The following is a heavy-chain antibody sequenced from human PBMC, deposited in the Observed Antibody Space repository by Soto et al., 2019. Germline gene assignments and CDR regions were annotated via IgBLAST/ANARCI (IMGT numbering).Heavy chain of an antibody. D-gene: IGHD6-6*01. CDR2: IWSDGSDK. CDR3: VRSNRYSRPSGWGGGFDY. Sequence: QVQLVESGGGVVQPGGSLRLSCATSGFTFSDSGMHWVRQAPGKGLEWVAVIWSDGSDKSYADSVEGRFTISRDNSKNKLYLQMNSLRAEDTAVYYCVRSNRYSRPSGWGGGFDYWGQGTLVTVSS. CDR1: GFTFSDSG. J-gene: IGHJ4*02. V-gene: IGHV3-33*01.